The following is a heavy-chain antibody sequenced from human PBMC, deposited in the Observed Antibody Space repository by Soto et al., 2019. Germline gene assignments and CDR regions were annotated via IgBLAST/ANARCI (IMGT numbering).Heavy chain of an antibody. CDR1: GFSFSTYW. CDR3: ARPLGWRDGFDI. J-gene: IGHJ3*02. V-gene: IGHV3-7*01. Sequence: EVQLVESGGGLVQPGGSLRLSCAASGFSFSTYWMSWVRQAPGKGLEWVANIKEEGSDKYYVDSLKGRFTISRANAKNSLYLQMNSRRAEDTAVYYCARPLGWRDGFDIWGQGTMVTVSS. D-gene: IGHD6-19*01. CDR2: IKEEGSDK.